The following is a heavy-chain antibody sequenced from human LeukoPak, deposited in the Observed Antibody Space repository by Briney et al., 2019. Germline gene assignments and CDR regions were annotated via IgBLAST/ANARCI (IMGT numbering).Heavy chain of an antibody. CDR2: IYYSGST. D-gene: IGHD3-3*01. CDR3: ARARRFYDFWSGLNWFDP. CDR1: GXSIXSGGYY. V-gene: IGHV4-31*03. Sequence: QXLXLXXTXSGXSIXSGGYYWSWLRQHPGKGLEWIGYIYYSGSTYYNPSLKSRVTISVDTSKNQFSLKLSSVTAADTAVYYCARARRFYDFWSGLNWFDPWGQGTLVTVSS. J-gene: IGHJ5*02.